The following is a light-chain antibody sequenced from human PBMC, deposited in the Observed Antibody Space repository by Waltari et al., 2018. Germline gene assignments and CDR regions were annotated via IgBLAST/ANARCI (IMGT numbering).Light chain of an antibody. J-gene: IGKJ1*01. CDR2: LVS. CDR1: QSLLHGSVNTF. Sequence: DIVMTQSPLSLSVPPGEPASISCRSSQSLLHGSVNTFLDWYLQKPGQSPQLLLYLVSNRASGVPDRFSGSGSGTDFTLKISRVEAEDVGVYFCMQARQTPWTFGQGTKVEIK. V-gene: IGKV2-28*01. CDR3: MQARQTPWT.